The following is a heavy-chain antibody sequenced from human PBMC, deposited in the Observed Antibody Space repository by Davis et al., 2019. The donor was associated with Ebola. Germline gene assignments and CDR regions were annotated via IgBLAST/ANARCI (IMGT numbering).Heavy chain of an antibody. Sequence: ASVKVSCKASGYTFTSYGISWVRQAPGQGLEWMGWISAYNGNTNYAQKLKGRVTMTTDTSTSTAYMELRSLRSDDTAVYYCARDSSSLKYYYGMDVWGQGTTVTVSS. CDR2: ISAYNGNT. CDR1: GYTFTSYG. V-gene: IGHV1-18*01. D-gene: IGHD6-13*01. J-gene: IGHJ6*02. CDR3: ARDSSSLKYYYGMDV.